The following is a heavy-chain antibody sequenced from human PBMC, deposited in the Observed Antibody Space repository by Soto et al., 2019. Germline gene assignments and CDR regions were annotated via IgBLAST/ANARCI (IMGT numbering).Heavy chain of an antibody. J-gene: IGHJ6*02. CDR2: FDPEDGET. V-gene: IGHV1-24*01. CDR1: GYTLTELS. Sequence: ASVKVSCKVSGYTLTELSMHWVRQAPGKGLEWMGGFDPEDGETIYAQKFQGRVTMTEDTSTDTAYMELSSLRSEDTAVYYCATDRGRLIGGHYYYYYGMDVWGQGTTVTVSS. D-gene: IGHD7-27*01. CDR3: ATDRGRLIGGHYYYYYGMDV.